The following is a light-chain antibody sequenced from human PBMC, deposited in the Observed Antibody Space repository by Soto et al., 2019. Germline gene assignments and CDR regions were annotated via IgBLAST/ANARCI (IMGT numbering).Light chain of an antibody. J-gene: IGLJ2*01. Sequence: QSALTQPASVSGSPGQSITISCTGTSSDVGGYNYVSWYQHHPGKAPKLMIYDVSNRPSGVSNRFSGSKSGNTASLTISGRQAEDEDDYYCSSYTSSSTSVVFGGGTKVTVL. CDR2: DVS. V-gene: IGLV2-14*03. CDR3: SSYTSSSTSVV. CDR1: SSDVGGYNY.